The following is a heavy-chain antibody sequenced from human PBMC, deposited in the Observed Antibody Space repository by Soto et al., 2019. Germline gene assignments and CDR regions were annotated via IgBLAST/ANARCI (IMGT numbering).Heavy chain of an antibody. J-gene: IGHJ5*02. Sequence: QVQVQESGPGLVKPSETLSLTCTVSGASMSGFYWSWIRQPPGKGLEWIGYIHYSGNTNYNPSLKSRVTMSIDTSKKQFSLHVNSVTAADTAVYYCAREGYGDNSFYFDPWGQGNLVIVSS. CDR1: GASMSGFY. CDR2: IHYSGNT. D-gene: IGHD5-18*01. CDR3: AREGYGDNSFYFDP. V-gene: IGHV4-59*01.